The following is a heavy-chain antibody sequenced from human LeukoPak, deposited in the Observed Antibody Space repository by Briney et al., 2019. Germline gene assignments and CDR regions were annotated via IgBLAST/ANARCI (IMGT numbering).Heavy chain of an antibody. D-gene: IGHD1-26*01. J-gene: IGHJ6*02. CDR2: INPNSGGT. V-gene: IGHV1-2*02. Sequence: ASVKVSCKASGYTFTGYYMHWVRQAPGQGLEWMGWINPNSGGTNYAQKFQGKVPMTRDTSISTAYLELSRLRSDDTAVYHCARGAGATRSFYYYGMDVWGQGTTVTVSS. CDR3: ARGAGATRSFYYYGMDV. CDR1: GYTFTGYY.